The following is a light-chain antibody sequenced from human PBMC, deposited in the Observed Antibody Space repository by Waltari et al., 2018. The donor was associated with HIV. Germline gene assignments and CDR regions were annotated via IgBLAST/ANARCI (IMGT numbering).Light chain of an antibody. Sequence: QSVLTQPPSVSAAPGQKATIPCPGSRSNIGNNYVSWYQQFPGAAPKPRIDDRSKRPAGIPDRFSGSESGTSATLGITGLKTGDEADYYCGTWDSSLSVWVFGGGTKLTVL. CDR3: GTWDSSLSVWV. CDR2: DRS. J-gene: IGLJ3*02. CDR1: RSNIGNNY. V-gene: IGLV1-51*01.